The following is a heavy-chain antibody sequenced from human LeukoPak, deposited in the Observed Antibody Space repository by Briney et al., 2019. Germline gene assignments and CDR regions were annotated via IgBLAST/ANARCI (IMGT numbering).Heavy chain of an antibody. D-gene: IGHD4-17*01. CDR2: VSYDGSNK. J-gene: IGHJ4*02. CDR1: GFTFSSYA. CDR3: AKYGDYSSRDPLDY. V-gene: IGHV3-30-3*02. Sequence: PGGFLRLSCAASGFTFSSYAMHWVRQAPGKGLEWVAVVSYDGSNKYYADSVKGRFTISRDNSKNTLYLQMNSLRAEDMAVYYCAKYGDYSSRDPLDYWGQGTLVTVSS.